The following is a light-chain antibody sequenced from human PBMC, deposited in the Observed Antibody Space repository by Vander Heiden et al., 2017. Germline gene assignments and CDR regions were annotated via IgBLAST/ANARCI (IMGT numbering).Light chain of an antibody. CDR1: QSIISY. Sequence: DIYMTQSPSSLSASVGDRVTITCRASQSIISYLNLYPQKPGRTPKLLFSAASILQSGVPSRCSGSGSGTDFTLTSSRLQAEDFATYYCQQSYSTPRTFGQGTKVEIK. CDR2: AAS. CDR3: QQSYSTPRT. V-gene: IGKV1-39*01. J-gene: IGKJ1*01.